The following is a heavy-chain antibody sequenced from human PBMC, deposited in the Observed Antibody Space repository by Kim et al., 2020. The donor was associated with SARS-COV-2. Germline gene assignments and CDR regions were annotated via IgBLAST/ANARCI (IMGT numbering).Heavy chain of an antibody. CDR2: IYYSGST. CDR1: GGSISSGGYY. V-gene: IGHV4-31*03. D-gene: IGHD3-10*01. Sequence: SETLSLTCTVSGGSISSGGYYWSWIRQHPGKGLEWIGYIYYSGSTYYNPSLKSRVTISVDTSKNQFSLKLSSVTAADTAVYYCARDQRSGSGSYIDYWGQGTLVTVSS. J-gene: IGHJ4*02. CDR3: ARDQRSGSGSYIDY.